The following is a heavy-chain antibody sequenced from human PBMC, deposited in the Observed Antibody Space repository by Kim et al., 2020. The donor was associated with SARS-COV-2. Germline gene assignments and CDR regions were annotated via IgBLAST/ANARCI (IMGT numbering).Heavy chain of an antibody. CDR2: NT. CDR3: LAAAGPYFDY. J-gene: IGHJ4*02. D-gene: IGHD6-13*01. V-gene: IGHV1-3*01. Sequence: NTKYSQKFQGRVTITRDTSAGTAYMELSSLRSEDTAVYYCLAAAGPYFDYWGQGTLVTVSS.